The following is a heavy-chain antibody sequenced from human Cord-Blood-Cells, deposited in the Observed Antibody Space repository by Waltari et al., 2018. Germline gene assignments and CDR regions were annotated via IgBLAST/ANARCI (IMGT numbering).Heavy chain of an antibody. D-gene: IGHD2-2*02. CDR2: TYYRSKWYN. Sequence: QVQLQQSGPGLVKPSQTLSLTCAIPGDSVPSHSAAWNWTRKSPSRGLEWLGRTYYRSKWYNDYAVSVKSRITINPDTSKNQFSLQLNSVTPEDTAVYYCARDHCSSTSCYNYWYFDLWGRGTLVTVSS. CDR3: ARDHCSSTSCYNYWYFDL. J-gene: IGHJ2*01. CDR1: GDSVPSHSAA. V-gene: IGHV6-1*01.